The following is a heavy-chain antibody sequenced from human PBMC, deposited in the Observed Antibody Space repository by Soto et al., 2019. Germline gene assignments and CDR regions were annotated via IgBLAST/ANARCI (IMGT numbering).Heavy chain of an antibody. Sequence: PGGSLRLSCATSGFNFNSFRMHWVRQAPGKGLEWVSAISGSGGSTYYADSVKGRFTISRDNSKNTLYLQMNSLRAEDTAVYYCAREGSSGRLGFDYWGQGTLVTVSS. V-gene: IGHV3-23*01. D-gene: IGHD6-19*01. J-gene: IGHJ4*02. CDR2: ISGSGGST. CDR3: AREGSSGRLGFDY. CDR1: GFNFNSFR.